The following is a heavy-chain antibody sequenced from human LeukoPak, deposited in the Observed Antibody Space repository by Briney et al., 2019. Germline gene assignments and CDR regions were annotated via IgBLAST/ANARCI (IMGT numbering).Heavy chain of an antibody. V-gene: IGHV3-30-3*01. CDR3: AGDALPLGRGRNFWKFGP. D-gene: IGHD3-3*01. CDR2: ISYDGSNK. J-gene: IGHJ5*02. CDR1: GFTFSSYA. Sequence: PGGSLRLSCAASGFTFSSYAMHWVRQAPGKGLEWVAVISYDGSNKYYADSVKGRFTISRDNSKNTLYQQMNSLRAEDQVVYYCAGDALPLGRGRNFWKFGPWGQGTLVTVSS.